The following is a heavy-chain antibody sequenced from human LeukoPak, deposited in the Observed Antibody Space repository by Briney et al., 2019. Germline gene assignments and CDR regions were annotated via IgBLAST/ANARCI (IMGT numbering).Heavy chain of an antibody. Sequence: ASVKVSCKASGYTFTSYGISWVRQAPGQGLEWIGWISAYNGHTNYAQKLQGRVTMTTDTSTSTAYMELRSLRSDDTAVFYCARGTDVAPQAAGFDYWGQGTLVTVSS. V-gene: IGHV1-18*01. CDR1: GYTFTSYG. J-gene: IGHJ4*02. CDR2: ISAYNGHT. D-gene: IGHD6-13*01. CDR3: ARGTDVAPQAAGFDY.